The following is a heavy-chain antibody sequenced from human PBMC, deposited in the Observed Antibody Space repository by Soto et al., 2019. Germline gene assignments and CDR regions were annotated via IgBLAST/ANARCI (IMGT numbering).Heavy chain of an antibody. Sequence: GSLRLSCAASGFTFSSYAMSWVRQAPGKGLEWVSAISGSGGSTYYADSVKGRFTISRDNSKNTLYLQMNSLRAEDTAVYYCAKGEKYCTNGVCYTGARNGMDVWGQGTTVTVSS. CDR3: AKGEKYCTNGVCYTGARNGMDV. CDR2: ISGSGGST. V-gene: IGHV3-23*01. CDR1: GFTFSSYA. J-gene: IGHJ6*02. D-gene: IGHD2-8*01.